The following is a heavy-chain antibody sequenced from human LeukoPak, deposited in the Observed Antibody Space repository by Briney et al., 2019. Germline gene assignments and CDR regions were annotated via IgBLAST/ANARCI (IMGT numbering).Heavy chain of an antibody. J-gene: IGHJ6*03. CDR2: MNPNSGNT. V-gene: IGHV1-8*01. Sequence: GASVKVSCKASGYTFTSYDVNWVRQATGQGLEWMGWMNPNSGNTGYAQKFQGRVTITRNTSISTAYMILSNLRSEDTAVYYCARGRYGSGTYYMDVWGEGTTVTVSS. CDR1: GYTFTSYD. D-gene: IGHD3-10*01. CDR3: ARGRYGSGTYYMDV.